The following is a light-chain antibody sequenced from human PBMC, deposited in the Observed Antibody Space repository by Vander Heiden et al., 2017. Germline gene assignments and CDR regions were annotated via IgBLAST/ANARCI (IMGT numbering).Light chain of an antibody. CDR3: QAWGSGVYVI. Sequence: SYDLAQPPSVSVSPGQTASIACPGDRLGEKYVSWSQQRPGQSPMVFIYQDNKRPSGMPERFSGSNCGNTATLTIGGAEAEDEDDYYGQAWGSGVYVIFGGGTKLTVL. CDR1: RLGEKY. J-gene: IGLJ2*01. CDR2: QDN. V-gene: IGLV3-1*01.